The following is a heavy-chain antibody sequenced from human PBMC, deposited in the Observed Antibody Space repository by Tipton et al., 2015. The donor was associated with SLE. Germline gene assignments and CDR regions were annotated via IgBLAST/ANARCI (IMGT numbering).Heavy chain of an antibody. Sequence: SLRLSCEGSGLTVNSNNINWVRQAPGKGLEWFSLTFSDGSSTFADSVKGRFTISRDNSKNTLYLQMNSLRPGDTTVYYCARGGDTYYVLCDLWGQGTLLTVP. V-gene: IGHV3-53*05. CDR1: GLTVNSNN. CDR2: TFSDGSS. CDR3: ARGGDTYYVLCDL. J-gene: IGHJ5*02. D-gene: IGHD2/OR15-2a*01.